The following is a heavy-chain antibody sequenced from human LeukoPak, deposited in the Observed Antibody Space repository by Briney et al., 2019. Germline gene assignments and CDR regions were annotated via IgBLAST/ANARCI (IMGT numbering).Heavy chain of an antibody. J-gene: IGHJ4*02. D-gene: IGHD1-26*01. CDR2: INQDGSEK. CDR3: ARDPRSGSYFDY. V-gene: IGHV3-7*01. Sequence: GGSLRLSCAASGFTFSTYWMSWVRQAPGRWLEYVANINQDGSEKYYVDSVKGRFTVSRDNAKNSLYLQMNSLRAEDTAVYYCARDPRSGSYFDYWGQGTLVTVFS. CDR1: GFTFSTYW.